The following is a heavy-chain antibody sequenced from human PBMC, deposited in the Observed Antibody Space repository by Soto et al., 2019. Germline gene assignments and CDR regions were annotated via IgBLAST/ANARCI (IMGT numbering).Heavy chain of an antibody. V-gene: IGHV3-23*01. J-gene: IGHJ4*02. CDR2: ISGSGGST. CDR1: GFTFSSYA. CDR3: AKEYYDSSGFDY. D-gene: IGHD3-22*01. Sequence: GSLRLSCAASGFTFSSYAMSRVRQAPGKGLEWVSAISGSGGSTYYADSVKGRFTISRDNSKNTLYLQMNSLRAEDTAVYYCAKEYYDSSGFDYWGQGTLVTVSS.